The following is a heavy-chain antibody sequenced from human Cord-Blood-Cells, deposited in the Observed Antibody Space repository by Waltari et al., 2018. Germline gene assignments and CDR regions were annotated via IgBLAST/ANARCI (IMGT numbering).Heavy chain of an antibody. J-gene: IGHJ3*02. V-gene: IGHV1-69*01. CDR3: AGDIAAAGAFDI. Sequence: QVQLVQSGAEVKKPGPSVKVSCKASGLTLSSYAIRWVRQAPGQGLEWMGGSIPIFGTANDARKFQGRVTITADEPTSTAYMELSSLRSEDTAVYYCAGDIAAAGAFDIWGQGTMVSVSS. CDR2: SIPIFGTA. D-gene: IGHD6-13*01. CDR1: GLTLSSYA.